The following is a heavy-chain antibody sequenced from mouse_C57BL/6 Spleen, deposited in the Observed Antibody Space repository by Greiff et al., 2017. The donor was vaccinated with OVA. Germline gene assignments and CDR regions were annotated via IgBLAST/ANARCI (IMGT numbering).Heavy chain of an antibody. J-gene: IGHJ3*01. V-gene: IGHV1-64*01. Sequence: VQLQQPGAELVKPGASVKLSCKASGYTFTSYWMHWVKQRPGQGLEWIGMIHPNSGSTNYNEKFKSKATLTVDKSSSTAYMQLSSLTSEDSAVYYCARSSITTVVEGFAYWGQGTLVTVSA. CDR1: GYTFTSYW. D-gene: IGHD1-1*01. CDR3: ARSSITTVVEGFAY. CDR2: IHPNSGST.